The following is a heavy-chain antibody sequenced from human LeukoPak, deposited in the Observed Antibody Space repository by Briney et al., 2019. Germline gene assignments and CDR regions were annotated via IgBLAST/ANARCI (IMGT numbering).Heavy chain of an antibody. D-gene: IGHD2-15*01. Sequence: GGSLRLPCAASGFTFSSYSMNWVRQAPGKGLEWVSSISSSSYIYYADSVKGRFTISRDNAKNSLYLQMNSLRAEDTAVYYCARDRGYCSGGSCYENDYWGQGTLVTVSS. CDR1: GFTFSSYS. V-gene: IGHV3-21*01. CDR3: ARDRGYCSGGSCYENDY. CDR2: ISSSSYI. J-gene: IGHJ4*02.